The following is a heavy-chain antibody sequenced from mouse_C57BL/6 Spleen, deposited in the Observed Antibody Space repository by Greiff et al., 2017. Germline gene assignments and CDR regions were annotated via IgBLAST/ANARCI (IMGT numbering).Heavy chain of an antibody. V-gene: IGHV1-19*01. CDR2: INPYNGGT. Sequence: VQLQQSGPVLVKPGASVKMSCKASGYTFTDYYMNWVKQSHGKSLEWIGVINPYNGGTSYNQKFKGKATLTVDKSSSTAYMELNSLTSEDSAVYYCARRGITTVVVNWYFDVWGTGTTVTVSS. CDR1: GYTFTDYY. CDR3: ARRGITTVVVNWYFDV. J-gene: IGHJ1*03. D-gene: IGHD1-1*01.